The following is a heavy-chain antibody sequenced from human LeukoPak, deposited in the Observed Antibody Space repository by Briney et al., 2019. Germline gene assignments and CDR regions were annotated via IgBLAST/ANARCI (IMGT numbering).Heavy chain of an antibody. Sequence: PGGSLRLSCAASGFTFSNYRMNWVRQAPGKGLEWVSSISSSSSYIYYADSVKGRFTISRDNSKNTLYLQMNSLRAEDTAVYYCAKDRREVAATESFDYWGQGTLVTVSS. D-gene: IGHD2-15*01. J-gene: IGHJ4*02. CDR1: GFTFSNYR. V-gene: IGHV3-21*01. CDR2: ISSSSSYI. CDR3: AKDRREVAATESFDY.